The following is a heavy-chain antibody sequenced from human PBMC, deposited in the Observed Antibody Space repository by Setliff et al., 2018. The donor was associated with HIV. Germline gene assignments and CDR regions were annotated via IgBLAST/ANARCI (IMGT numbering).Heavy chain of an antibody. Sequence: SGGSLRLSCAASGFPFSAYIMNWVRQAPGKGLEWISYISGGSTTIYYADSVKGRFIISRDNAKNSLYLQMNSLRAEDTAVYYCAKVATWTGTTYYFESWGQGTLVTVSS. CDR3: AKVATWTGTTYYFES. CDR2: ISGGSTTI. V-gene: IGHV3-48*01. D-gene: IGHD1-1*01. J-gene: IGHJ4*02. CDR1: GFPFSAYI.